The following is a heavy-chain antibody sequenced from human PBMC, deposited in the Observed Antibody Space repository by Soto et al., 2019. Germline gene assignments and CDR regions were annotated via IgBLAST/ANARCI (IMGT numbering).Heavy chain of an antibody. CDR1: GFTFSSYW. J-gene: IGHJ4*02. D-gene: IGHD3-22*01. Sequence: GGSLRLSCAASGFTFSSYWMHWFRQAPGKGLVWVSRINSGGGTTTYADSVKGRFTISRDNAKNTLYLQMNSLRVEDTAVYYCGKVADSGYYTVERWGQGTLVTVSS. V-gene: IGHV3-74*01. CDR2: INSGGGTT. CDR3: GKVADSGYYTVER.